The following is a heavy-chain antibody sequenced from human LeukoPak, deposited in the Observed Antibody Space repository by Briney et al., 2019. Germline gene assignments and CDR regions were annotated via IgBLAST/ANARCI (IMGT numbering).Heavy chain of an antibody. V-gene: IGHV4-59*01. CDR1: GGSISSYL. CDR3: ARDKSLGGNWFGNDY. D-gene: IGHD3-10*01. CDR2: ISNSGST. J-gene: IGHJ4*02. Sequence: SETLSLTCTVSGGSISSYLWSWIRQSPGKGPEWIGYISNSGSTNYNPSLRSRVTISLDPSKNQFSLRLSFVTAADTAVYYCARDKSLGGNWFGNDYWGQGTLVTVSS.